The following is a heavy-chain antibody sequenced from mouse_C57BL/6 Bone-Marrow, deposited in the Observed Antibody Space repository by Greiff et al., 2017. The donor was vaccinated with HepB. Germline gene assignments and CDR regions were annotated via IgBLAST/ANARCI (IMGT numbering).Heavy chain of an antibody. V-gene: IGHV1-26*01. CDR2: INPNNGGT. Sequence: EVMLQQSGPELVKPGASVKISCKASGYTFTDYYMNWVKQSHGKSLEWIGDINPNNGGTSYNQKFKGKATLTVDKSSSTAYMELRSLTSEDSAVYYCARVTTVIGYWGQGTTLTVSS. CDR1: GYTFTDYY. J-gene: IGHJ2*01. D-gene: IGHD1-1*01. CDR3: ARVTTVIGY.